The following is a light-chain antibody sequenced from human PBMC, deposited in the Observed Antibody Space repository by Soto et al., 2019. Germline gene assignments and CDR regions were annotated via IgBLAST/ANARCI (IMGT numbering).Light chain of an antibody. J-gene: IGLJ1*01. CDR2: EVN. CDR1: STDVGGYDY. V-gene: IGLV2-8*01. Sequence: QSALTQPPSGSGSPGQSVTISCTGTSTDVGGYDYVSWYQQHPGKVPKLMIYEVNKRPSGVPDRFSGSKSGNTASLTVSGLQPEDEADYYCTSYAGGNNVFGTGTKLTVL. CDR3: TSYAGGNNV.